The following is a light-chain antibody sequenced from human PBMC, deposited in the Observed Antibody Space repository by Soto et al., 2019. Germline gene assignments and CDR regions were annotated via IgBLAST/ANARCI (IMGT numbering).Light chain of an antibody. Sequence: DMQMTQSPSSLSASVGDRVTLTCRPSQTIDNYLNWYQHKPGKAPKLLIYGASTLQSGVSSRFTGSASGTDFTLTIDNLQAEDFPTYYCQQTYTIPFAFGQGNKLEI. V-gene: IGKV1-39*01. CDR3: QQTYTIPFA. CDR2: GAS. CDR1: QTIDNY. J-gene: IGKJ2*01.